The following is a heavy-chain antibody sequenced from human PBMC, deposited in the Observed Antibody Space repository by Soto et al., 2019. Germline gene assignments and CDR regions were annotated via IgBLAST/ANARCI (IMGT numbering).Heavy chain of an antibody. V-gene: IGHV1-69*04. D-gene: IGHD2-2*01. CDR2: IIPILGIA. CDR3: TRDVVRGFDP. J-gene: IGHJ5*02. CDR1: GGTISSYT. Sequence: SAKVSCKASGGTISSYTISWARQAPGQGLEWMGRIIPILGIANYAQKFQGRVTITADKSTSTAYMELSSLRFEDTAVYYCTRDVVRGFDPWGQGTLVTVSS.